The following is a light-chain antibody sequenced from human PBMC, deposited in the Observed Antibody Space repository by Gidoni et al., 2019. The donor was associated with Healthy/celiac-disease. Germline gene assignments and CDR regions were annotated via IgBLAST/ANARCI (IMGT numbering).Light chain of an antibody. CDR2: QDS. CDR3: QAWDSSTAV. J-gene: IGLJ2*01. Sequence: SYELTQPPSVSVSPGQTASITCTGDQLGDKYACWYQQKPGQAPVLVIYQDSKRPYGIPELFSGSYSGNTATLTISGTQAMDEADYYCQAWDSSTAVFGGGTKLTVL. CDR1: QLGDKY. V-gene: IGLV3-1*01.